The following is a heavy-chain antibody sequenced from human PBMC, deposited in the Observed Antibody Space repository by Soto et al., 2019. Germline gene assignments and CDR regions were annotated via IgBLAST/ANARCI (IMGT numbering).Heavy chain of an antibody. D-gene: IGHD2-2*03. CDR1: GGSISSGGYS. CDR3: ARASGYCISTSCYPDYYGMDV. CDR2: IYHSGST. Sequence: PSETLSLTCAVSGGSISSGGYSWSWIRQPPGKGLEWIGYIYHSGSTYYNPSLKSRVTISVDRSKNQFSLKLSSVTAADTAVYYCARASGYCISTSCYPDYYGMDVWGQGTTVTV. J-gene: IGHJ6*02. V-gene: IGHV4-30-2*01.